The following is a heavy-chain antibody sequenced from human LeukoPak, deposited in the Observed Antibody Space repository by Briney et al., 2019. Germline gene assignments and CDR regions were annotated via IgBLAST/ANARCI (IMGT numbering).Heavy chain of an antibody. D-gene: IGHD6-13*01. J-gene: IGHJ4*02. CDR3: ARAPPRSSNWYYDY. V-gene: IGHV4-31*03. CDR2: IYYSGST. Sequence: SQTLSLTCTVSGGSINTGGYYWSWIRQLPGKGLEWIGYIYYSGSTAYSPSLKSRVTISVDTSKNQFSLKLSSVTAADTAVYYCARAPPRSSNWYYDYWGQGALVTVSS. CDR1: GGSINTGGYY.